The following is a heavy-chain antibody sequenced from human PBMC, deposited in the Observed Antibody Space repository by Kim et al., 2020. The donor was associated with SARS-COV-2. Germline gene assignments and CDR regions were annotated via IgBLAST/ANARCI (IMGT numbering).Heavy chain of an antibody. Sequence: GGSLRLSCAASGFTFSSYSMNWVRQAPGKGLEWVSYISSSSSTIYYADSVKGRFTISRDNAKNSLYLQMNSLRDEDTAVYYCARDRDPDIVPPDDYWGQGTLVTVSS. D-gene: IGHD2-15*01. V-gene: IGHV3-48*02. CDR2: ISSSSSTI. CDR3: ARDRDPDIVPPDDY. CDR1: GFTFSSYS. J-gene: IGHJ4*02.